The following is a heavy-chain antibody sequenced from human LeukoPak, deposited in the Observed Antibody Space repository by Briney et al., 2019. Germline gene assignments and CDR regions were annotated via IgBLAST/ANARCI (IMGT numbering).Heavy chain of an antibody. CDR3: ARSSPLKRWYFDY. D-gene: IGHD4-23*01. CDR1: GGSISSGGYY. CDR2: IYYSGST. V-gene: IGHV4-31*03. Sequence: PSETLSLTCTVSGGSISSGGYYWSWIRQHPGKGLEWIGYIYYSGSTYYNPSLKSRVTISVDTSKNQFSLKLSSVTAADTAVYYCARSSPLKRWYFDYWGQGTLVTVSS. J-gene: IGHJ4*02.